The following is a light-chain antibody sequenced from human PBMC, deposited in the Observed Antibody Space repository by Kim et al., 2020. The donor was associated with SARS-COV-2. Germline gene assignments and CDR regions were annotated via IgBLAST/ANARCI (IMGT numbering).Light chain of an antibody. V-gene: IGLV2-23*02. CDR1: SSDVGSYNL. Sequence: QSMTTASTGTSSDVGSYNLVSWYQQPPGKAPKLMIYEVSKRPSGVSNRFSGSKSGNTASLTISGLQAEDEADYYCCSYAGSSTSVVFGGGTQLTVL. CDR3: CSYAGSSTSVV. J-gene: IGLJ2*01. CDR2: EVS.